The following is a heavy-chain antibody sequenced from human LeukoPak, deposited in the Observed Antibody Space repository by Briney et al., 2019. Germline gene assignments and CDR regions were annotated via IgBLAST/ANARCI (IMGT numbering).Heavy chain of an antibody. CDR1: GYTFTSYA. CDR2: INTNTGNP. D-gene: IGHD2-15*01. V-gene: IGHV7-4-1*02. Sequence: ASVKVSCKASGYTFTSYAMNWVRQAPGQGLEWMGWINTNTGNPTYAQGFTGRFVFSLDTSVSTAYLQISSLKAEDTAVYYCASKVLVVAATRGGRLVCRFDYWGQGTLVTVSS. CDR3: ASKVLVVAATRGGRLVCRFDY. J-gene: IGHJ4*02.